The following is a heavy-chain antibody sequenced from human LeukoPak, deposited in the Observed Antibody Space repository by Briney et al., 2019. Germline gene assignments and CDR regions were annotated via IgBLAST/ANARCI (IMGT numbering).Heavy chain of an antibody. Sequence: ASVKVSCKASGYTFTGYYMHWVRQAPGQGLEWMGWINPNSGGTNYAQKFQGRATMTRDTSISTAYMELSRLRSDDTAVYYCARDGYSYGYNWFDPWGQGTLVTVSS. V-gene: IGHV1-2*02. CDR1: GYTFTGYY. CDR2: INPNSGGT. J-gene: IGHJ5*02. CDR3: ARDGYSYGYNWFDP. D-gene: IGHD5-18*01.